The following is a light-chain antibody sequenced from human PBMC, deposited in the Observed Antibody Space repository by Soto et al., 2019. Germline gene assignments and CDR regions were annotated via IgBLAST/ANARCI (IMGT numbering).Light chain of an antibody. J-gene: IGLJ1*01. V-gene: IGLV2-14*01. CDR1: SSDVDGYNF. CDR2: EVS. CDR3: NSYTSSNTYV. Sequence: QSVLTQPASVSGSPGQSITISCTGTSSDVDGYNFVSWYQQHPGTAPKLMIYEVSNRPSGVSNRFSGSKSANTASLTISGLQAADEADYYCNSYTSSNTYVFGTGTKVTVL.